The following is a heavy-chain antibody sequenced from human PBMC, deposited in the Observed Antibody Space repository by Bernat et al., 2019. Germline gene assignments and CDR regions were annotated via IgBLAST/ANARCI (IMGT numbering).Heavy chain of an antibody. Sequence: EVQLVESGGGLVKPGGSLRLSCAASGFTFSNAWMSWVRQAPGKGLEWVGRIKSKTDGGTTDYAATVKGRFNISRDDSKNTLYLQMNSLKTEDTAVYYRTTGAHTRSGSLTYEYWGQGTLVTVSS. D-gene: IGHD3-3*01. V-gene: IGHV3-15*01. CDR3: TTGAHTRSGSLTYEY. CDR2: IKSKTDGGTT. CDR1: GFTFSNAW. J-gene: IGHJ4*02.